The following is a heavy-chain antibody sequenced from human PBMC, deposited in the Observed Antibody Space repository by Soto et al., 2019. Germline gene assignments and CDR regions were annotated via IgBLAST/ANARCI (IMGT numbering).Heavy chain of an antibody. CDR1: GRSISSWGSN. Sequence: SETLSLNCTLSGRSISSWGSNWSWIRQHPGNGLEWIGYIYYSGSTYYNPSLKSRVTISVDTSKNQFSLKLSSVTAADTAVFYCARDRCGGDCYASYFYYGMDVWGQGTTVT. V-gene: IGHV4-31*02. J-gene: IGHJ6*02. D-gene: IGHD2-21*02. CDR3: ARDRCGGDCYASYFYYGMDV. CDR2: IYYSGST.